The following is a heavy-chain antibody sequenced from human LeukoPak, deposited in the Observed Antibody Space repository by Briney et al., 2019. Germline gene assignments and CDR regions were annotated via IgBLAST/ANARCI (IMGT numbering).Heavy chain of an antibody. Sequence: ASVKVSFKASGYSFKNYGISWVRQAPGQGLEWMGWISAYDGETRCKQNLQGRVTMTTDTSTGTAYMDLTSLTTDDTAVYYCARVPSSAHQLFSSDYWGQGTLVTVSS. J-gene: IGHJ4*02. CDR3: ARVPSSAHQLFSSDY. CDR2: ISAYDGET. V-gene: IGHV1-18*01. CDR1: GYSFKNYG. D-gene: IGHD3-10*01.